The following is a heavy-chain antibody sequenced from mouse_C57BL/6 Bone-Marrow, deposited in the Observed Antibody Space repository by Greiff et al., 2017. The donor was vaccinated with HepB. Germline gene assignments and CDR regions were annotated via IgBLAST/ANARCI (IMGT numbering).Heavy chain of an antibody. CDR2: ISGGGGNT. CDR3: ARGDSNYGDY. V-gene: IGHV5-9*01. CDR1: GFTFSSYT. D-gene: IGHD2-5*01. J-gene: IGHJ2*01. Sequence: EVQLVESGGGLVKPGGSLKLSCAASGFTFSSYTMSWVRQTPEKRLEWVATISGGGGNTYYPDSVKGRFTISRDNAKNTLYLQMSSLRSEDTALYYCARGDSNYGDYWGQGTTLTVSS.